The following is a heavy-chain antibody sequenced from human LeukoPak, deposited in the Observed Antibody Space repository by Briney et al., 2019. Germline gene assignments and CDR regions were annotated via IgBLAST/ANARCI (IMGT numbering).Heavy chain of an antibody. D-gene: IGHD2-15*01. CDR3: ARGRQGIVVVVAATPGSNWFDP. V-gene: IGHV4-34*01. J-gene: IGHJ5*02. Sequence: SETLSLTCAVYGGSFSGYYWSWIRQPPGKGLEWIREINHSGSTTYNPSLKSRVTISVDTSKNQFSLKLSSVTAADTAVYYCARGRQGIVVVVAATPGSNWFDPWGQGTLVTVSS. CDR2: INHSGST. CDR1: GGSFSGYY.